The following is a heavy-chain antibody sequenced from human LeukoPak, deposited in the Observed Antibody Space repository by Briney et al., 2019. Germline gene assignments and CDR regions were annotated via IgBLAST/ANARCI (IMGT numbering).Heavy chain of an antibody. J-gene: IGHJ4*02. Sequence: GGSLRLSCAASGFTFTTYAMSWVRQAPGMGLEWVSSISNNGGDTYYADSVKGRLSISRDNSKNTLYLQMNSLRAEDTAVYYCARDWSDMKDYWGQGTLVTVSS. D-gene: IGHD2-15*01. CDR1: GFTFTTYA. CDR2: ISNNGGDT. CDR3: ARDWSDMKDY. V-gene: IGHV3-23*01.